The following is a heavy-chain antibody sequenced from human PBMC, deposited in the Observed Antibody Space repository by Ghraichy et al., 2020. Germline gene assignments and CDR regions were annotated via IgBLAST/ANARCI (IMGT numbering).Heavy chain of an antibody. CDR3: ARETSLAFDI. J-gene: IGHJ3*02. CDR1: GNSVNSGDYS. V-gene: IGHV4-30-2*01. Sequence: SLNISCAVSGNSVNSGDYSWSWIRQPPGKGLEWIGYIYHSGHTYYNPSLKSRLTISLDRSRNHLSLRLSSVTAADTAMYYCARETSLAFDIWGQGALVTVSS. CDR2: IYHSGHT.